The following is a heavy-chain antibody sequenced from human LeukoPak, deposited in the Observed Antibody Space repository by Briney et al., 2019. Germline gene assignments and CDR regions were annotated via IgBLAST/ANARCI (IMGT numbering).Heavy chain of an antibody. CDR3: ARSRYSSGWEIGFDY. V-gene: IGHV3-30*02. CDR1: GFTFSSYG. J-gene: IGHJ4*02. Sequence: TGGSLRLSCAASGFTFSSYGMHWVRQAPGKELEWVAFIRYDGSNKYYADSVKGRFTISRDNSKNTLYLQMNSLRAEDTAVYYCARSRYSSGWEIGFDYWGQGTLVTVSS. CDR2: IRYDGSNK. D-gene: IGHD6-19*01.